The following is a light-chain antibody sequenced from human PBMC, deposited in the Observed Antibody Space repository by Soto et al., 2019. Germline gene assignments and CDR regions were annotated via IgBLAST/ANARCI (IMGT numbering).Light chain of an antibody. J-gene: IGKJ2*01. Sequence: DIRMTQSPSTLSASVGDRVTITCRASQSVNTWLAWYQQKQGKAPKLLIYKASTLASGVPSRFSGGGSGTEFTLTISSLQPDDFATYYCQQYDDYSPYTFGQGTRLEF. CDR2: KAS. CDR3: QQYDDYSPYT. V-gene: IGKV1-5*03. CDR1: QSVNTW.